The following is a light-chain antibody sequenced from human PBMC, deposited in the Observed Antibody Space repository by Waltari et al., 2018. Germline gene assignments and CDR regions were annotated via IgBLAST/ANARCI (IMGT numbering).Light chain of an antibody. V-gene: IGKV3-11*01. Sequence: EIVLTQSPATLSLSPGERATLSCRASQSVRSYLAWYQQKPGQAPRLLIYDASNRATGIPARFSGSGSGTDFTLTISSLEPEDSAVYCCQQRSNWPLTFGGGTKVEIK. CDR3: QQRSNWPLT. J-gene: IGKJ4*01. CDR2: DAS. CDR1: QSVRSY.